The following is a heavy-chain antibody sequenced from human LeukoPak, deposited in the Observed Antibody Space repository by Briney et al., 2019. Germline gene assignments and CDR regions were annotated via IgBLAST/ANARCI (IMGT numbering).Heavy chain of an antibody. Sequence: SETLSLTCTVSGYSISSGYYWGWIRQPPGKGLEWIGSIYHSGSTYYNPSLKSRVTISVDTSKNQFSLKLSSVTAADTAVYYCARGGRYSYGQIGYWGQGTLVTVSS. J-gene: IGHJ4*02. CDR2: IYHSGST. D-gene: IGHD5-18*01. V-gene: IGHV4-38-2*02. CDR3: ARGGRYSYGQIGY. CDR1: GYSISSGYY.